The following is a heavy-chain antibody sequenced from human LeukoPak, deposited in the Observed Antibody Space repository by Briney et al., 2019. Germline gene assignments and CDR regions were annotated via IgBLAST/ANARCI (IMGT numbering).Heavy chain of an antibody. CDR2: INSDGTST. Sequence: PGGSLRLSCAASGFTFSHYWMHWVRQAPGKGLVWVSRINSDGTSTSYADSVRGRFTISRGNAKNTLYLQMNSLRAEDTAVYYCVISAYGDGRIDYWGQGTLVTVSS. D-gene: IGHD4-17*01. CDR1: GFTFSHYW. CDR3: VISAYGDGRIDY. J-gene: IGHJ4*02. V-gene: IGHV3-74*01.